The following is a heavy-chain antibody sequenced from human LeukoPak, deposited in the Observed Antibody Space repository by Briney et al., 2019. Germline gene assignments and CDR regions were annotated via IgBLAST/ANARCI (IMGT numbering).Heavy chain of an antibody. CDR2: INSYSDNM. CDR3: ARVSSSAWYGHLDH. D-gene: IGHD6-13*01. Sequence: ASVKFSCKASGYTFTTYGISSVRQAPGQGLERMGWINSYSDNMNYAPKLQDRVTLTTDTSTSTVYMELRSLRSDDTAVYYGARVSSSAWYGHLDHWGQGTLVTVSS. CDR1: GYTFTTYG. J-gene: IGHJ4*02. V-gene: IGHV1-18*01.